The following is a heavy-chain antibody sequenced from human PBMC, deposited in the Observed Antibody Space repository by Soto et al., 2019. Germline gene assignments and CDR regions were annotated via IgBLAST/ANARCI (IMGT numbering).Heavy chain of an antibody. CDR3: AVTISKPGYYFGY. D-gene: IGHD3-3*01. V-gene: IGHV1-69*13. Sequence: GASVKVSCKASGGTFSSYAISWVRQAPGQGLEWMGGVIPIFGTANYAQKFQGRVTITADESTSTAYMELSSLRSEDTAVYYCAVTISKPGYYFGYSGQGTLVPVSS. CDR2: VIPIFGTA. J-gene: IGHJ4*02. CDR1: GGTFSSYA.